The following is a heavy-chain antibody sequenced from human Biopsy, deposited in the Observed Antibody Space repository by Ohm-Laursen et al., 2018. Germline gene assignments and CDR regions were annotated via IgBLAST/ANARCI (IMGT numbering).Heavy chain of an antibody. J-gene: IGHJ5*02. CDR1: GGSISSGGYY. V-gene: IGHV4-31*03. CDR2: MYYSGST. Sequence: PSQTLSLTCTVSGGSISSGGYYWGWIPQHPGKGLEGIGHMYYSGSTYYNPSLQSRVTISVDTSKNHFSLRLRSVTPADTAVYYCARTPRDSFWSGSYKRGLWFDPWGQGTLVIVSS. D-gene: IGHD3-3*01. CDR3: ARTPRDSFWSGSYKRGLWFDP.